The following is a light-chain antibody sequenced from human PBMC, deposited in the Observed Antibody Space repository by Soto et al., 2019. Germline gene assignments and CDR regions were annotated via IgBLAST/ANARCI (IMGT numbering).Light chain of an antibody. CDR2: AAS. CDR3: QKYNSALLS. CDR1: QGISTY. V-gene: IGKV1-27*01. J-gene: IGKJ4*01. Sequence: DIQMTQSPSSLSASVGDRVTITCRASQGISTYLAWYQQKPGKVPKLLIYAASTLQSGVPSRFSVSGSGTDFTLTINSLQAVDVGSYCSQKYNSALLSFGGGTKVEIK.